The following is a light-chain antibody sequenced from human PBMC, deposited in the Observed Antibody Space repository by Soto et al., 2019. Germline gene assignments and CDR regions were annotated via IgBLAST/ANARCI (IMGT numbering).Light chain of an antibody. J-gene: IGKJ2*01. CDR3: QQTYSPPYS. CDR2: AAS. Sequence: DIQMTQFPDSLSASVGDRVTITCRASQSIVTYLNWYQQKPGKAPNLLVYAASSLQSGVPSRFSGSGSGTDFTLTISTLQPEDFATYYCQQTYSPPYSIAQGTKLEI. V-gene: IGKV1-39*01. CDR1: QSIVTY.